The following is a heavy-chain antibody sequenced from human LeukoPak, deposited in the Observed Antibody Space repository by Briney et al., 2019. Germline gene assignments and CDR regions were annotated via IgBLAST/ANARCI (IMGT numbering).Heavy chain of an antibody. Sequence: GGSLRLSCSASGFTFSSYSMNWVRQAPGKGLEWVSYTSTSSSYIYYADSVKGRFTMSRDNAKNSLYLQMNNLRAEDTAVYYRAKKMDDAFDIWGQGTMVTVSS. J-gene: IGHJ3*02. D-gene: IGHD5-24*01. V-gene: IGHV3-21*01. CDR3: AKKMDDAFDI. CDR2: TSTSSSYI. CDR1: GFTFSSYS.